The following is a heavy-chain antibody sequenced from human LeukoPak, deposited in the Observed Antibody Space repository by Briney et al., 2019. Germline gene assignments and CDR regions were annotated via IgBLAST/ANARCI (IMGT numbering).Heavy chain of an antibody. J-gene: IGHJ4*02. CDR3: AEDQTYSSSWFDY. D-gene: IGHD6-13*01. Sequence: GETLRLSCAASGFTFSNYGVSWVRQVPGKGLEWVSVININGAKTYYADFVKGRFTISRDNSKDTVYLQMNSLRAEDTAVYYCAEDQTYSSSWFDYWGQGTLVTVSS. CDR1: GFTFSNYG. V-gene: IGHV3-23*01. CDR2: ININGAKT.